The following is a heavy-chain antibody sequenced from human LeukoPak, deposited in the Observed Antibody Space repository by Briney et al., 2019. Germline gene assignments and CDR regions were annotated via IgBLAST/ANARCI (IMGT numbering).Heavy chain of an antibody. D-gene: IGHD3-9*01. CDR2: ISSSSSYI. CDR1: GFNFHNFA. V-gene: IGHV3-21*01. J-gene: IGHJ3*02. Sequence: PERSLRLSCEASGFNFHNFAMHWVRQAPGKGLEWVSSISSSSSYIYYADSVKGRFTISRDNAKNSLYLQMNSLRAEDTAVYYCARVFRYYDILTGYEEGDAFDIWGQGTMVTVSS. CDR3: ARVFRYYDILTGYEEGDAFDI.